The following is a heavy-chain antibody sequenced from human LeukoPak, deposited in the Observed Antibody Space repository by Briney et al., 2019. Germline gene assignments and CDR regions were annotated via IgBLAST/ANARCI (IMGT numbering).Heavy chain of an antibody. CDR3: AREYGDDNWFDP. V-gene: IGHV4-59*12. D-gene: IGHD2-21*02. CDR2: IYYSGST. J-gene: IGHJ5*02. Sequence: SETLSLTCTVSGGSISRYYWSWIWRPPGKGLEWIGYIYYSGSTYYNPSLKSRVTISVDTSKNQFSLKLSSVTAADTAVYYCAREYGDDNWFDPWGQGTLVTVSS. CDR1: GGSISRYY.